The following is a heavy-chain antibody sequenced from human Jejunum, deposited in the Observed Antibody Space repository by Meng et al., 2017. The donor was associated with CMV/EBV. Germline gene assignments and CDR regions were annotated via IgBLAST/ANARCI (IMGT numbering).Heavy chain of an antibody. CDR3: AKDGGSYLDYYFDY. CDR1: EYTFNDYY. Sequence: EYTFNDYYRHWVRQAPGQGLEWMGWINPNTGGTNYAQKFQGRVTMTRDTSTNTAYMELTRLRSDDTALYYCAKDGGSYLDYYFDYWGQGTLVTVSS. J-gene: IGHJ4*02. D-gene: IGHD1-26*01. V-gene: IGHV1-2*02. CDR2: INPNTGGT.